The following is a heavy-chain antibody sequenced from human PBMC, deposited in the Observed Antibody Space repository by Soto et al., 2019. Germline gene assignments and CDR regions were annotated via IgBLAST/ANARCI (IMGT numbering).Heavy chain of an antibody. CDR1: GGTFSSYA. J-gene: IGHJ5*02. CDR2: IIPIFGAA. Sequence: ASVKVSCKASGGTFSSYAITWVRQAPGQGLEWMGGIIPIFGAANYAQKFQARVTITADESTSTAYMELSSLRSEDTAVYYCARDRGPSSGYYPYWFDPWGQGTLVTVSS. CDR3: ARDRGPSSGYYPYWFDP. V-gene: IGHV1-69*13. D-gene: IGHD3-22*01.